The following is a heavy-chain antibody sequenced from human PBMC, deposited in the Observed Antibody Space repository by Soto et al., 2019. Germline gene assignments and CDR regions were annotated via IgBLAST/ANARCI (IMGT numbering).Heavy chain of an antibody. J-gene: IGHJ6*02. CDR1: GYIFTSYG. D-gene: IGHD4-4*01. CDR3: ARGPHNDYSNYSGSSYGMDV. Sequence: QVQLVQSGAEVKKPGASVKVSCKASGYIFTSYGLSWVRQAPGQGLEWMGWISTYNGNTNYAQKLQGRVTMTTDTSTSTAYMEVRSLRSDDTAVYYCARGPHNDYSNYSGSSYGMDVWGQGTTVTVSS. V-gene: IGHV1-18*01. CDR2: ISTYNGNT.